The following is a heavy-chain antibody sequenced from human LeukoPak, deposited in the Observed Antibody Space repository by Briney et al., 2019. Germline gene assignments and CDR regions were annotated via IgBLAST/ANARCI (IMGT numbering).Heavy chain of an antibody. J-gene: IGHJ6*02. V-gene: IGHV3-23*01. CDR2: ISGSGGST. CDR3: AKGEDIVVVVAATGTFSYGMDV. Sequence: QAGGSLRLSCAASGITFSNYVMSWVRQAPGKGLEWVSAISGSGGSTYYADSVKGRFTISRDNSKNTLYLQMNSLRAEDTAVYYCAKGEDIVVVVAATGTFSYGMDVWGQGTTVTVSS. D-gene: IGHD2-15*01. CDR1: GITFSNYV.